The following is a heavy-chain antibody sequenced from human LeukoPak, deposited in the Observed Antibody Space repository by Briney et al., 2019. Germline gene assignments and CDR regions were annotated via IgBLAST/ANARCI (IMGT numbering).Heavy chain of an antibody. CDR2: MYHGGST. Sequence: SQTLSLTCAVSGGSISSGGYSWSWIRQPPGRGLEWIGYMYHGGSTYYNPSLEGRVTISVDRSKNQLSLKVSSVTAADTAVYYCASTNDFGDYMGAWGQGILVTVSS. D-gene: IGHD4-17*01. CDR1: GGSISSGGYS. CDR3: ASTNDFGDYMGA. J-gene: IGHJ5*02. V-gene: IGHV4-30-2*01.